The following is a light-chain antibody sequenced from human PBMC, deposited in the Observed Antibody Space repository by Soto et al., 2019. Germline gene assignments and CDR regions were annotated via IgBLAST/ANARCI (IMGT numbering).Light chain of an antibody. V-gene: IGLV2-14*01. J-gene: IGLJ2*01. CDR2: EVS. Sequence: QSALTQPASVSGSPGQSITISCTGTSSDVAGYKYVSWYQQHPGKAPKLIIYEVSSRPSGVSNRFSGSKSGDTASLTISGVQAEDEADYFCSSYTSRGSPVVFGGGTKVTVL. CDR1: SSDVAGYKY. CDR3: SSYTSRGSPVV.